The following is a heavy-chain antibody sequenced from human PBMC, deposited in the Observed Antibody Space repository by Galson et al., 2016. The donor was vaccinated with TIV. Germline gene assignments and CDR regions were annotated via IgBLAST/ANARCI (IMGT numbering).Heavy chain of an antibody. D-gene: IGHD7-27*01. J-gene: IGHJ4*02. CDR1: GYPFTNYD. CDR3: ARNVAQTGDFDD. CDR2: MHPDSGHT. V-gene: IGHV1-8*01. Sequence: SVKVSCKASGYPFTNYDINWVRQTAGQGLEWLGWMHPDSGHTGYAQKFQGRVSMTRDTSISTAYMELRGLISEDTAVYYCARNVAQTGDFDDWGQGTLVTVSS.